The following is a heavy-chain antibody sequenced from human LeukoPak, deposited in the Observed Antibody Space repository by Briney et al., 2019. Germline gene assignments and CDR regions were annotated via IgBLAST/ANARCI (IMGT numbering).Heavy chain of an antibody. Sequence: PGGSLRLSCAASGFTFKTYWMHWVRQAPGKGLVWVSHSNSDGSSTSYADSVRGRFTISRDNAKNTLYLQMDSLRAEDTAVYYCARDLNRRVFTDYWGQGTLVTVSS. CDR3: ARDLNRRVFTDY. V-gene: IGHV3-74*01. CDR1: GFTFKTYW. J-gene: IGHJ4*02. CDR2: SNSDGSST.